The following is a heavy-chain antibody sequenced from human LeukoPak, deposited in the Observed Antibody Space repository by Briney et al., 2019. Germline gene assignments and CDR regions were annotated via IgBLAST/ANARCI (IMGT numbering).Heavy chain of an antibody. CDR1: GGSIGTYY. Sequence: PSETLTLTCSVSGGSIGTYYWSWIRQPPGKGLEWIGFVSYSGNTNYNPSLKSRVTISVDTSKNQLSLNLRSVTAADTAVYYCARDLDMAAMVCYFDASSRRSLVTVSS. J-gene: IGHJ2*01. CDR2: VSYSGNT. V-gene: IGHV4-59*01. D-gene: IGHD2-2*01. CDR3: ARDLDMAAMVCYFDA.